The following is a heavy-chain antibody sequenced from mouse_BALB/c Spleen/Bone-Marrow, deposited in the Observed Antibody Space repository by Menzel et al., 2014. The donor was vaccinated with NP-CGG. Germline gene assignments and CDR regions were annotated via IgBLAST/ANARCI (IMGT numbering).Heavy chain of an antibody. J-gene: IGHJ4*01. Sequence: VQLQESGAGLVKPGASVRLSCKASGYTFTESIIHWVEQRSRQGLEWIGWFYPGSDSIKYNEKFKDKATLTADKSSSTVYMELSRLTSKGSAVYFCASHSLEGNAMDYWGQGTSGTVSS. V-gene: IGHV1-62-2*01. CDR1: GYTFTESI. CDR3: ASHSLEGNAMDY. CDR2: FYPGSDSI. D-gene: IGHD2-10*02.